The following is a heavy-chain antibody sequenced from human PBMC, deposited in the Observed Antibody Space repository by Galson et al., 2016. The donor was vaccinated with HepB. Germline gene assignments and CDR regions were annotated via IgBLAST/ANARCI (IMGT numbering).Heavy chain of an antibody. J-gene: IGHJ4*02. CDR1: GFTFANYA. D-gene: IGHD4/OR15-4a*01. CDR2: ISSHGDDQ. V-gene: IGHV3-33*01. Sequence: SLRLSCATSGFTFANYAIHWVRQAPGKGLEWVAFISSHGDDQEYADSVKGRLTISRDKPTSTVSLQMNSLRADDTAVYYCVRGQLVRYFDFWGQGALVTVSS. CDR3: VRGQLVRYFDF.